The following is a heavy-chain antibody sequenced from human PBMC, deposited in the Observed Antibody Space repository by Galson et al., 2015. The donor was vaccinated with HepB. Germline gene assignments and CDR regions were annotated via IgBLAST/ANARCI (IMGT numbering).Heavy chain of an antibody. CDR3: ASFLGYDSSGYPNYYYYGMDV. J-gene: IGHJ6*02. CDR1: GFTFSSYS. CDR2: ISSSSTI. Sequence: SLRLSCAASGFTFSSYSMNWVRQAPGKGLEWVSYISSSSTIYYADSVKGRFTISRDNAKNSLYLQMNSLRAEDTAVYYCASFLGYDSSGYPNYYYYGMDVWGQGTTVTVSS. V-gene: IGHV3-48*04. D-gene: IGHD3-22*01.